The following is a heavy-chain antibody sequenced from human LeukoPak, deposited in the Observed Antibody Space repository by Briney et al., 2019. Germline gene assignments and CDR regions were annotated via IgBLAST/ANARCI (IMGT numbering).Heavy chain of an antibody. CDR3: ARHQGSIVVVPAAPTAGNAFDI. Sequence: SETLSLTCTVSGGSISSSSYYWGWIRQPPGKGLEWIGSIYYSGSTYYNPSLKSRVTISVDTSKNKFSLKLSSVTAADTAVYYCARHQGSIVVVPAAPTAGNAFDIWGQGTMVTVSS. D-gene: IGHD2-2*01. CDR1: GGSISSSSYY. CDR2: IYYSGST. J-gene: IGHJ3*02. V-gene: IGHV4-39*01.